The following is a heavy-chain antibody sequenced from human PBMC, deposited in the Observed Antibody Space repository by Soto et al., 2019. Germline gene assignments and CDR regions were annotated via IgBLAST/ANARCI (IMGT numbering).Heavy chain of an antibody. V-gene: IGHV3-23*01. J-gene: IGHJ2*01. CDR3: VKNRGGGSYTNWYFAS. CDR2: IHGDGDYI. D-gene: IGHD2-15*01. Sequence: EVQLLDSGGGLAQPGGSLRLSCAASGFTFSCCAMSWVRQAPGKGLEWVSTIHGDGDYIQYTDSVKGRFTISRDNSRNPLYLQMDSLRGDDTAVYYCVKNRGGGSYTNWYFASWGRGTLVTVSS. CDR1: GFTFSCCA.